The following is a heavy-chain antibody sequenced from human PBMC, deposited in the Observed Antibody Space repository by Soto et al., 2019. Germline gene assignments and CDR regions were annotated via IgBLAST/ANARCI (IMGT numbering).Heavy chain of an antibody. CDR1: GFRFSDYS. Sequence: GGSLRLSCAASGFRFSDYSMNWVRQAPWRGLEWVSYISSSSFTIHYADSVEGRFAISRDNAKNSLYLQMNSLRVEDTAVYYCARDYNDYCNDNFDYWGQGTLVTVSS. V-gene: IGHV3-48*01. J-gene: IGHJ4*02. CDR3: ARDYNDYCNDNFDY. D-gene: IGHD2-15*01. CDR2: ISSSSFTI.